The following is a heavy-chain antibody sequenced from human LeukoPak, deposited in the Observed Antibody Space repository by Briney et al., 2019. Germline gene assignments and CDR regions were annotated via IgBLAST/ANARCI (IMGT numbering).Heavy chain of an antibody. CDR3: ARDPGYFDWLSHYFDY. Sequence: GRSLRLSCAASGFTFRSYAMHWVRQAPGKGLEWVAVISSDGSNKYYADSVKGRFTISRDNSKNTLYLQMNSLRPEDTAVYYCARDPGYFDWLSHYFDYWGQGTLVTVSS. CDR1: GFTFRSYA. J-gene: IGHJ4*02. D-gene: IGHD3-9*01. CDR2: ISSDGSNK. V-gene: IGHV3-30*04.